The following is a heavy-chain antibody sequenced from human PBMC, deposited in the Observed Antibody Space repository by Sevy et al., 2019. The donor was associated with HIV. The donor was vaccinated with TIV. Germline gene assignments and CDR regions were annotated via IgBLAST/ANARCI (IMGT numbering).Heavy chain of an antibody. CDR3: AREDIRVAGIGYYFHS. V-gene: IGHV3-13*05. Sequence: GGSLRLSCAASGFTFSTYDMHWVRRATGKDLEWVSGIGTAGDPYYPDSVKGRFTISRDNSKNTQYLQMNSLRAEDTAVYYCAREDIRVAGIGYYFHSWGQGTLVTVSS. D-gene: IGHD6-19*01. CDR1: GFTFSTYD. J-gene: IGHJ4*02. CDR2: IGTAGDP.